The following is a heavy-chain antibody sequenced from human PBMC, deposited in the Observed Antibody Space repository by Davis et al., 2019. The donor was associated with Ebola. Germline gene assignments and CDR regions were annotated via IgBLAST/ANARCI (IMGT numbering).Heavy chain of an antibody. J-gene: IGHJ6*02. CDR1: GGSVSSDDYY. D-gene: IGHD2-2*01. Sequence: SETLSLTCTVSGGSVSSDDYYWSWIRQPPGKGLEWIGEINHSGSTNYNPSLKSRVTISVDTSKNQFSLKLSSVTAADTAVYYCARLGGIVVVPAAPRYYYGMDVWGQGTTVTVSS. V-gene: IGHV4-39*01. CDR2: INHSGST. CDR3: ARLGGIVVVPAAPRYYYGMDV.